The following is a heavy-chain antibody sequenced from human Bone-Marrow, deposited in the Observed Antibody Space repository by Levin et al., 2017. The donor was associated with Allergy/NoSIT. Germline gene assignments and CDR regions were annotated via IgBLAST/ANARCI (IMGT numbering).Heavy chain of an antibody. D-gene: IGHD6-19*01. CDR3: AREYPPDRYSSGWGPFGY. J-gene: IGHJ4*02. CDR1: GGSISSSSYY. V-gene: IGHV4-39*02. CDR2: IYYSGST. Sequence: ESLKISCTVSGGSISSSSYYWGWIRQPPGKGLEWIGSIYYSGSTYYNPSLKSRVTISVDTSKNQFSLKLSSVTAADTAVYYCAREYPPDRYSSGWGPFGYWGQGTLVTVSS.